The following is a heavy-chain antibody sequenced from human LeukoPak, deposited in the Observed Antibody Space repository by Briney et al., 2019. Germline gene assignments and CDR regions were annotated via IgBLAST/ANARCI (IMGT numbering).Heavy chain of an antibody. Sequence: PSETLSLTFTVSGGSISSYYWSWVRQPAGKGVEWIGRIYTSGSTNYNPSLKSRVTMSVDTCKSQFSLKLSSVTAADTAVYYCASYYGSGSYLSWFDPWGQGTLVTVSS. CDR3: ASYYGSGSYLSWFDP. CDR1: GGSISSYY. CDR2: IYTSGST. J-gene: IGHJ5*02. D-gene: IGHD3-10*01. V-gene: IGHV4-4*07.